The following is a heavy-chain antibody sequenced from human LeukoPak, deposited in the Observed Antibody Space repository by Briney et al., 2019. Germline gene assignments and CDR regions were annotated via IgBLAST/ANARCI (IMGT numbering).Heavy chain of an antibody. CDR2: ISGSGGST. D-gene: IGHD6-13*01. V-gene: IGHV3-23*01. CDR3: AKAHSSSWYLSYYFDY. Sequence: TGGSLRLSCAASGFTFYNYPMNWVRQAPGKGLEWVSAISGSGGSTYYADSVKGRFTISRDNSKNTLYLQMNSLRAEDTAVYYCAKAHSSSWYLSYYFDYWGQGTLVTVSS. J-gene: IGHJ4*02. CDR1: GFTFYNYP.